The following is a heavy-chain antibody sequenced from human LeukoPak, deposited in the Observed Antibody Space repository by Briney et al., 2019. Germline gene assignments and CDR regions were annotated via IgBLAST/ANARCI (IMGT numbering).Heavy chain of an antibody. CDR1: GFNIGPYA. CDR3: ATWAFYHNLDV. J-gene: IGHJ6*02. Sequence: GGSLRLSCAASGFNIGPYAMYWVRQGPGRGLEWVSVIKADGSGTFYSDSVRGRFTTSRDNSKNSLYLQMSRLTSVDTALYYCATWAFYHNLDVWGQGTTVAVSS. V-gene: IGHV3-43*02. CDR2: IKADGSGT. D-gene: IGHD1-1*01.